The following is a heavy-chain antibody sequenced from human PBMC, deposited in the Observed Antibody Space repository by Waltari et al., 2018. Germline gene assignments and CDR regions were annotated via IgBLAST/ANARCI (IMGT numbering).Heavy chain of an antibody. V-gene: IGHV1-46*01. CDR2: INPSGGST. J-gene: IGHJ3*02. Sequence: QVQLVQSGAEVKKPGASVKVSCRASGYPFPSYYMHWVRQAPGQGLEWMGIINPSGGSTSYAQKFQGRVTMTRDTSTSTVYMELSSLRSEDTAVYYCARDSREGSGWLGAFDIWGQGTMVTVSS. D-gene: IGHD6-19*01. CDR3: ARDSREGSGWLGAFDI. CDR1: GYPFPSYY.